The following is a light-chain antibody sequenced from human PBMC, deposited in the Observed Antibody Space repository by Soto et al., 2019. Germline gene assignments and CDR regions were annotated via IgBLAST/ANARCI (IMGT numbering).Light chain of an antibody. CDR1: SXDVGGFNY. CDR2: EVS. Sequence: QSVLTQPVSVSGSPGQSITISCTGTSXDVGGFNYVSWYQQHPGKAPKVMIYEVSNRPSGVSNRFSGSKSGNTASLTISGLQAEDEADYYCTSYTSTALRVFGGGTKVNVL. J-gene: IGLJ3*02. CDR3: TSYTSTALRV. V-gene: IGLV2-14*01.